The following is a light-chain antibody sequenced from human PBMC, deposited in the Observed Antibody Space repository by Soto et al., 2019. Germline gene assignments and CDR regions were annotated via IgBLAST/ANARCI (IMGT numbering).Light chain of an antibody. CDR1: SSDVFDHNF. V-gene: IGLV2-8*01. J-gene: IGLJ2*01. CDR2: EVA. CDR3: SSYSGTSKIV. Sequence: QSALTQPPSASGSPGQSVTISCTGPSSDVFDHNFVSWYQQHPGKTPRLIIYEVAKRPSGVPDRFSGSKFGNTASLIISGLQADDEADYFCSSYSGTSKIVFGGGTKVTVL.